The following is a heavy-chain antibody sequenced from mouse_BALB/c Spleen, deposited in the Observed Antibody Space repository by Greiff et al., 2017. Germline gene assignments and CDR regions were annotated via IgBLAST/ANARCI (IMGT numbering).Heavy chain of an antibody. V-gene: IGHV1S56*01. CDR3: ARGYDGYRDYAMDY. CDR2: IYPGNVNT. CDR1: GYTFTSYY. D-gene: IGHD1-2*01. Sequence: QVQLQQSGPELVKPGASVRISCKASGYTFTSYYIHWVKQRPGQGLEWIGWIYPGNVNTKYNEKFKGKATLTADKSSSTAYMQLSSLTSEDSAVYFCARGYDGYRDYAMDYWGQGTSVTVSS. J-gene: IGHJ4*01.